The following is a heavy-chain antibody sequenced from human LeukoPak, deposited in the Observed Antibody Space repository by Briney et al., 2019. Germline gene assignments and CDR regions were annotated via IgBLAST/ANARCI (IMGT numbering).Heavy chain of an antibody. CDR2: IKEDGSEG. CDR1: AFIFSGHW. Sequence: GGSLRLSCEGSAFIFSGHWMNWVRQTPGKGLEWVASIKEDGSEGQYVDSVKGRFSISRDDTKGSLFLQLNSLRAEDTAVYYCAKGGKWDVTPFDYWGQGTLVTVSS. CDR3: AKGGKWDVTPFDY. D-gene: IGHD1-26*01. J-gene: IGHJ4*02. V-gene: IGHV3-7*03.